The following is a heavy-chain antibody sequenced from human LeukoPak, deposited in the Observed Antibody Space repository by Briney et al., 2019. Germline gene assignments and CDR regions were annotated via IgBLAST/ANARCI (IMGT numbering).Heavy chain of an antibody. J-gene: IGHJ6*04. CDR3: ARKAYGLDV. CDR1: GFTFSSYW. CDR2: IKQDGSEK. V-gene: IGHV3-7*03. Sequence: TGGSLRLSCAPSGFTFSSYWMSWVRQAPGKGLEWVANIKQDGSEKYYLDSVKGRFTISRDNAKNSLYLQMNSLRAEDTAVYYCARKAYGLDVWGKGTTVTVSS.